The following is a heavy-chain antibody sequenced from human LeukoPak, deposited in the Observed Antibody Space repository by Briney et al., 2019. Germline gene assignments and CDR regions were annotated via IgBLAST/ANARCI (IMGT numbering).Heavy chain of an antibody. CDR3: AKDLVVYCSSSSCAIDY. D-gene: IGHD2-2*01. Sequence: GGSLRLSCAASGLTVSTYGMHWVRQAPGKGLEWVAFTRYEGNNTYHADSVKGRFTIRRNNSKNTLYLQTNSLRRERPALYYCAKDLVVYCSSSSCAIDYWGQGTLVTVSS. J-gene: IGHJ4*02. CDR1: GLTVSTYG. V-gene: IGHV3-30*02. CDR2: TRYEGNNT.